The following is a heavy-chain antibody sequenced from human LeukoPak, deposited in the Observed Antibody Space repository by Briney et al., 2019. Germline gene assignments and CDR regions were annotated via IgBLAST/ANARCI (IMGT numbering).Heavy chain of an antibody. V-gene: IGHV1-69*13. J-gene: IGHJ3*02. CDR3: ARDRIHYDFWSGYYRGDAFDI. Sequence: SVKVSCKASGGSFSSYGISWVRQAPGQGLEWMGGVLPIFGITNYAQRFQGRVTITADESRSTAYMELRSLRSDDTAVYYCARDRIHYDFWSGYYRGDAFDIWGQGTMVTVSS. D-gene: IGHD3-3*01. CDR2: VLPIFGIT. CDR1: GGSFSSYG.